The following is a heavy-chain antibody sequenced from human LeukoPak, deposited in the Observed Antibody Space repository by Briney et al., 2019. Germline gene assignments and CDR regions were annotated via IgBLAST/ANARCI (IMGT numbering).Heavy chain of an antibody. CDR3: ARLSSSWGRYYYYYMDV. V-gene: IGHV4-38-2*01. Sequence: SETLSLTCAVSGYSISSGYYWGWIRQPPGKGLEWIGSICHSGSTYYNPSLKSRVTISVDTSKNQFSLKLSSVTAADTAVYYCARLSSSWGRYYYYYMDVWGKGTTVTVSS. J-gene: IGHJ6*03. CDR1: GYSISSGYY. CDR2: ICHSGST. D-gene: IGHD6-13*01.